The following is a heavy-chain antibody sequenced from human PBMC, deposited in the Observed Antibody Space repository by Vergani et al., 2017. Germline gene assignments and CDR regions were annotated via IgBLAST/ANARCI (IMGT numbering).Heavy chain of an antibody. V-gene: IGHV4-34*10. J-gene: IGHJ6*02. CDR1: GGSFSGYY. CDR3: ARSAYDFWSGYSMAGYYYGMDV. CDR2: INHSGST. D-gene: IGHD3-3*01. Sequence: QLQLQESGPGLVKPSETLSLPCAVYGGSFSGYYWSWIRQPPGKGLEWIGEINHSGSTNYNPSLKSRVTISVDTSKNQFSLKLSSVTAADTAVYYCARSAYDFWSGYSMAGYYYGMDVWGQGTTVTVSS.